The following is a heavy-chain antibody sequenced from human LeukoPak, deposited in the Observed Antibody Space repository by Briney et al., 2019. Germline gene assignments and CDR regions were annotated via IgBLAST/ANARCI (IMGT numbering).Heavy chain of an antibody. D-gene: IGHD6-19*01. CDR3: ARGLAVASNYYYYYGMDV. Sequence: NPSETLSLTCAVYGGSFSGYYWSWIRQPSGKGLEWIGEINHSGSTNYNPSLKSRVTISVDTSKNQFSLKLSSVTAADTAVYYCARGLAVASNYYYYYGMDVWGQGTTVTVSS. J-gene: IGHJ6*02. CDR2: INHSGST. CDR1: GGSFSGYY. V-gene: IGHV4-34*01.